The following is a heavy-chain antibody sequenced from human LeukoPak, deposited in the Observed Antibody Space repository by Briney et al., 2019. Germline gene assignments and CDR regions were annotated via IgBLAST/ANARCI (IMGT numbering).Heavy chain of an antibody. Sequence: ASVKVSCKASDYPFTTYGITWVRQAPGQGLEWMGWIRTSNGSTSYSERFQGRVIMTADTSTRTAYMELRGLRSDDTAVYYCARVAPDALLVWFGGYDLWGRGTLVTVSS. CDR3: ARVAPDALLVWFGGYDL. V-gene: IGHV1-18*01. CDR1: DYPFTTYG. D-gene: IGHD3-10*01. J-gene: IGHJ5*02. CDR2: IRTSNGST.